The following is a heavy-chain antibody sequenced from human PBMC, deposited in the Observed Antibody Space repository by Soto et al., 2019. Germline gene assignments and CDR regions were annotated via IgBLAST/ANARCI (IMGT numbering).Heavy chain of an antibody. J-gene: IGHJ4*02. CDR1: GVSFCGYY. Sequence: QVQLQQWGAGLLKPSETLSLTCAVYGVSFCGYYCSWIRQPPVKGLEWTGESNHSGVTNYNPSLTSRVTVSVETSKNQFSLTLSSVTAADTAVFYCARLRWEQPWGVDYWGQGTLVTVSS. V-gene: IGHV4-34*02. CDR2: SNHSGVT. CDR3: ARLRWEQPWGVDY. D-gene: IGHD1-26*01.